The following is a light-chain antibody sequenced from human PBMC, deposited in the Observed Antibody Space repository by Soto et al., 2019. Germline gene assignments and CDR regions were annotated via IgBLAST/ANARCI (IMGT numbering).Light chain of an antibody. CDR3: QQYGGWPLT. CDR2: ATS. V-gene: IGKV3-15*01. CDR1: QSVGNN. Sequence: EIVVTQSPATLSVSPGERATISCRASQSVGNNFAWYQQKPGQAPRLLIFATSTRATGVPARFSGSGSGTEFTLTISSLQSEDFAGYYCQQYGGWPLTFGGGTKVEIE. J-gene: IGKJ4*01.